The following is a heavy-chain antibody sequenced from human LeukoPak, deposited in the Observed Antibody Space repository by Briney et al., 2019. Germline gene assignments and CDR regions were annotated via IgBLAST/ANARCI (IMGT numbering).Heavy chain of an antibody. D-gene: IGHD2-15*01. CDR3: ARVRCSGGSCPRAFDI. V-gene: IGHV1-2*02. J-gene: IGHJ3*02. CDR2: INPNSGGT. CDR1: GYTFTGYY. Sequence: WASVKVSCKASGYTFTGYYMHWVRQAPGQGLEWMGWINPNSGGTNYAQKFQGRVTMTRDTSISTAYMELSRLRSDDTAVYYCARVRCSGGSCPRAFDIWGQGTMVTVSS.